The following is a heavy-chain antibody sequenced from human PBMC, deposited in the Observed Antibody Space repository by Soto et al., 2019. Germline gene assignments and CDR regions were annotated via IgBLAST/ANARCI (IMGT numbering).Heavy chain of an antibody. J-gene: IGHJ6*02. V-gene: IGHV4-30-4*01. CDR3: ARDPCCGAGRYGIDV. CDR1: GASISSGDYL. D-gene: IGHD2-21*01. Sequence: TSETLSLTCTVSGASISSGDYLWSWIRQSPGKGLEWIGYVSHDGTTYYNPSLESRVAISVDTSKNQFSLNVTSVTAADTAVYYCARDPCCGAGRYGIDVWGQGTTVTVSS. CDR2: VSHDGTT.